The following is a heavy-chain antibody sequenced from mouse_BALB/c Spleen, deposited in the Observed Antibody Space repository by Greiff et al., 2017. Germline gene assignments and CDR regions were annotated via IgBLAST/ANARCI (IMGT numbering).Heavy chain of an antibody. J-gene: IGHJ3*01. V-gene: IGHV5-17*02. Sequence: EVKVEESGGGLVQPGGSRKLSCAASGFTFSSFGMHWVRQAPEKGLEWVAYISSGSSTIYYADTVKGRFTISRDNPKNTLFLQMTSLRSEDTAMYYCARESGQAWFAYWGQGTLVTVSA. CDR1: GFTFSSFG. D-gene: IGHD3-1*01. CDR3: ARESGQAWFAY. CDR2: ISSGSSTI.